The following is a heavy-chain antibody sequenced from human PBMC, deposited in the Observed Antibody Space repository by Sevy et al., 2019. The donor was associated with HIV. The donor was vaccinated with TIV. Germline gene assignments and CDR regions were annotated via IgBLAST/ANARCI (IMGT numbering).Heavy chain of an antibody. CDR2: IYSSGST. V-gene: IGHV4-4*07. CDR3: ASPEGY. Sequence: SETLSLTCTVSGGSITESYWSWLRQPAGKGLEWIGRIYSSGSTNYNPSLESRVTMSIDTSKTRVSLKLTSVTAADTAVYYCASPEGYWGRGTLVTVSS. CDR1: GGSITESY. J-gene: IGHJ1*01.